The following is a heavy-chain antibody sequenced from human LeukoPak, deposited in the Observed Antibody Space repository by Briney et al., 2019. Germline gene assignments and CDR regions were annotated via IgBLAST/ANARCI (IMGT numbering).Heavy chain of an antibody. Sequence: GGTLRLSCAASGFTFSSYTMSWVRQAPGKGLEWVSTITTSDGNTYYADSVKGRFTVSRDNSKNTLYLQMNSLRAEDTAVYYCAKDGGLWVSAHWGDSWGRGTLVTVSS. CDR1: GFTFSSYT. V-gene: IGHV3-23*01. CDR3: AKDGGLWVSAHWGDS. D-gene: IGHD7-27*01. CDR2: ITTSDGNT. J-gene: IGHJ4*02.